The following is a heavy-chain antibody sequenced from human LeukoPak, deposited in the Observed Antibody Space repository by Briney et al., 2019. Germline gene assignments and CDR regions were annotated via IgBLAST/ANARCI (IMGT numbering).Heavy chain of an antibody. CDR1: GFTFNSYA. J-gene: IGHJ4*02. Sequence: GGSLRLSCAASGFTFNSYAMSWVRQAPGRGLEWVATLSGSGAGTYYSDSVQGRFTISRDNSKRTLFLQMNSLRAEDTAFYYCAKAELGVDTFFDYWGQGTLVTVSS. V-gene: IGHV3-23*01. CDR2: LSGSGAGT. CDR3: AKAELGVDTFFDY. D-gene: IGHD3-3*01.